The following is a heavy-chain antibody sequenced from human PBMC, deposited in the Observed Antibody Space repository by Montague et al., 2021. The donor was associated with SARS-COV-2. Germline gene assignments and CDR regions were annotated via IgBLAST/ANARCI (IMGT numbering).Heavy chain of an antibody. D-gene: IGHD6-13*01. CDR3: ARVGRQQLVRLSGMDV. V-gene: IGHV4-39*07. J-gene: IGHJ6*02. Sequence: ETLSLTCTVSGGSISSSSYYWGWIRQPPGKGLEWIGSIYYSGSTYYNPSLKSRVTISVDTSKNQFSLKLSSVTAADTAVYYCARVGRQQLVRLSGMDVWGQGTTVTVSS. CDR2: IYYSGST. CDR1: GGSISSSSYY.